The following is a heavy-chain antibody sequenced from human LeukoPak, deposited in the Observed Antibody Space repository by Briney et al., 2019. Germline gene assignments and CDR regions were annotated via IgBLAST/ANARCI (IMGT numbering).Heavy chain of an antibody. Sequence: SETLSLTCTVCGPSTSAFYWICIRQSRGKALEWIGYSYSGGNANYNRSLKSRVTITIDTSEHQFSLRLTSVTAADTAVYFCAHSKRGGGYSINAFAVWGHGALVTTSS. CDR2: SYSGGNA. CDR3: AHSKRGGGYSINAFAV. J-gene: IGHJ3*01. V-gene: IGHV4-59*01. CDR1: GPSTSAFY. D-gene: IGHD2-15*01.